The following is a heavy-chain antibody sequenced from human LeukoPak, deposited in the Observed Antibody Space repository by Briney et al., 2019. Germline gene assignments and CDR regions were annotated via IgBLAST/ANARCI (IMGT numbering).Heavy chain of an antibody. Sequence: SETLSLTCAVHGGSFSGYYWSWIRQPPGKGLEWIGEINHSGSTNYNPSLKSRVTISVDTSKNQFALKLSSVTAADTAVYYCARRYYYDSSIDYWGQGTLVTVSS. J-gene: IGHJ4*02. CDR3: ARRYYYDSSIDY. D-gene: IGHD3-22*01. V-gene: IGHV4-34*01. CDR2: INHSGST. CDR1: GGSFSGYY.